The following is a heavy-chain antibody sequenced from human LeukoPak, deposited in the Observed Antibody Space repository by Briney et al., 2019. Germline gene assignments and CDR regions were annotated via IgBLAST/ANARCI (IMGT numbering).Heavy chain of an antibody. CDR2: VRYHGSDK. J-gene: IGHJ4*02. CDR3: ARTGGRDGYGFDS. D-gene: IGHD5-24*01. Sequence: GGPLRLACAASGFTFSSHGMHWVRQAPGKGLEWVAVVRYHGSDKNYADSVKGRFTVSRDNSKNTAYLQMNSLRVEDTALYYCARTGGRDGYGFDSWGQGTLVTVS. V-gene: IGHV3-33*01. CDR1: GFTFSSHG.